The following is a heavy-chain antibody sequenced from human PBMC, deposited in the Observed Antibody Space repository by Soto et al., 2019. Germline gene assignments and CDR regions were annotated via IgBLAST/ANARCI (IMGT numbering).Heavy chain of an antibody. CDR2: ISSSSSYI. CDR1: GFTFSSYS. J-gene: IGHJ3*01. CDR3: SSEGEAGGSDVFYF. D-gene: IGHD2-15*01. V-gene: IGHV3-21*01. Sequence: GGSLRLSCAASGFTFSSYSMNWVRQAPGKGLEWVSSISSSSSYIYYADSVKGRFTISRDNAKNSLYLQMNSLRAEDTAVYYCSSEGEAGGSDVFYFWGRGTMVTVSS.